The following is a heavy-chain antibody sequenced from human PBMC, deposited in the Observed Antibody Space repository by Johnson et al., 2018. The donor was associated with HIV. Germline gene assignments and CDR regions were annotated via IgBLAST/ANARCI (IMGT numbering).Heavy chain of an antibody. CDR2: IRYDGSNK. Sequence: QVQLVESGGGVVQPGGSLRLSCAASGFTFSSYGMHWVRQAPGKGLEWVAFIRYDGSNKYYADSVKGRFTISRDNSYNTLYLQMNSLRAEATAVYYCAKVYCGGDCSFGGAAFNIWGQGTMVTVSS. D-gene: IGHD2-21*02. V-gene: IGHV3-30*02. CDR3: AKVYCGGDCSFGGAAFNI. CDR1: GFTFSSYG. J-gene: IGHJ3*02.